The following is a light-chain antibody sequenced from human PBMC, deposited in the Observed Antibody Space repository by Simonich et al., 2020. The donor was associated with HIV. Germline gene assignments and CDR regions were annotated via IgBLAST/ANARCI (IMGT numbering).Light chain of an antibody. CDR3: QQYNSYPWT. CDR1: QGISNS. CDR2: AAS. V-gene: IGKV1-NL1*01. Sequence: DIQMTQSPSSLSASVGDRVTITCRASQGISNSLAWYQQKPGKAPKLLLYAASRLESGVPSRFSGSISGTEFTLTISSLQPDDFATYYCQQYNSYPWTFGQGTKVECK. J-gene: IGKJ1*01.